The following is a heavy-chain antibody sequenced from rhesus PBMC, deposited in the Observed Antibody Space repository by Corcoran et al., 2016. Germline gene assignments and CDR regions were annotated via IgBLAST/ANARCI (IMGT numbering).Heavy chain of an antibody. Sequence: QLQLQESGPGLVKPSETLSLTCAVSGYSISSGYGWSWIRQPPGKGLEWIGYISYCGSTRCNPSLKSRDTISRGTTEDQFSLNLSSVTAADTAVYYCASDQDSSGWYRSEYFEFWGQGALVTVSS. CDR3: ASDQDSSGWYRSEYFEF. V-gene: IGHV4-122*02. CDR2: ISYCGST. J-gene: IGHJ1*01. D-gene: IGHD6-31*01. CDR1: GYSISSGYG.